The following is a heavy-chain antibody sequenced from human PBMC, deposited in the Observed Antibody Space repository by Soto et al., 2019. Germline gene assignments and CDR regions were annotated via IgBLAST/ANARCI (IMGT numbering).Heavy chain of an antibody. V-gene: IGHV3-30*18. J-gene: IGHJ6*02. CDR1: GFTFSSYG. CDR2: ISYDGSNK. Sequence: GGSLRLSCAASGFTFSSYGMHWVRQAPGKGLEWVAVISYDGSNKYYADSVKGRFTISRDNSKNTLYLQMNSLRAEDTAVYYCAKDLSDGYISYGMDVWGQGTTVTVSS. D-gene: IGHD2-21*01. CDR3: AKDLSDGYISYGMDV.